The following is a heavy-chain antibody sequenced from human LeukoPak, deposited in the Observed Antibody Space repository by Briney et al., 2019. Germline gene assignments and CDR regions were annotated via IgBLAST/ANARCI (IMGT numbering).Heavy chain of an antibody. J-gene: IGHJ6*03. V-gene: IGHV4-59*01. CDR3: ARETSQKGAHYMDV. CDR2: IYYSGST. CDR1: GGSINTYY. Sequence: SETLSLTCTVSGGSINTYYWSWIRQPPGKGLEWIGYIYYSGSTNYNPSLKSRVTISVDTSKNQFSLKLSSVTAADTAVYYCARETSQKGAHYMDVWGKGTTVTISS. D-gene: IGHD3-16*01.